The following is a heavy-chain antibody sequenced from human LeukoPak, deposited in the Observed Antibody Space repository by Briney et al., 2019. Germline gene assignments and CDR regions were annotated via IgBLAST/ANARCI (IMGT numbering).Heavy chain of an antibody. CDR1: GGSISSGSYY. D-gene: IGHD3-3*01. V-gene: IGHV4-61*02. CDR3: ARDPGGYYDFWSGLDY. CDR2: IYTSGST. Sequence: SETLSLTCTVSGGSISSGSYYWSWIRQPAGKGLEWIGRIYTSGSTNYNPSLKSRVTISVDTSKNQFSLKLSSVTAAGTAVYYCARDPGGYYDFWSGLDYWGQGTLVTVSS. J-gene: IGHJ4*02.